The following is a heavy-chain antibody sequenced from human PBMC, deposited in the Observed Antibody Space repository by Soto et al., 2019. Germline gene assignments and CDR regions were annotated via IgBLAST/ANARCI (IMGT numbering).Heavy chain of an antibody. Sequence: GALRLGCAASGFTFSSYWMHWVRQAPGKGLVWVSRINSDGSSTSYADSVKGRFTISRDNAKNTLYLQMNSLRAEDTAVYYCARAARTGTMSVFDPWGQGTLVTVSS. CDR1: GFTFSSYW. V-gene: IGHV3-74*01. CDR3: ARAARTGTMSVFDP. D-gene: IGHD1-7*01. CDR2: INSDGSST. J-gene: IGHJ5*02.